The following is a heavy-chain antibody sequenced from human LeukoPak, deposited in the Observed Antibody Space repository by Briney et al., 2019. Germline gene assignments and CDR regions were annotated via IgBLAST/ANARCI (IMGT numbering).Heavy chain of an antibody. D-gene: IGHD1-26*01. Sequence: AGGSLRLSCAASGFTFSSYAMSWVRQAPGKGLEWVSAISGSGGSTYYADSVKGRFTISRDNSKNTLYLQMNSLRAKDTAVYYCAKVRGGSYGYYYYGMDVWGQGTTVTVSS. J-gene: IGHJ6*02. V-gene: IGHV3-23*01. CDR3: AKVRGGSYGYYYYGMDV. CDR1: GFTFSSYA. CDR2: ISGSGGST.